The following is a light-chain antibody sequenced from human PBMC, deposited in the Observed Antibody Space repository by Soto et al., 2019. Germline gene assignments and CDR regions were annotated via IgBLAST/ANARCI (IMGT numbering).Light chain of an antibody. CDR3: CSYASSSTYV. CDR1: TSDVGSYNL. CDR2: EGN. Sequence: QSVLTQSASVSGSPGQSITISCTGTTSDVGSYNLVSWYQQYPGKAPKLIISEGNKRPSGVSIRFSGSKSGNTASLIISGLQAEDEADYYCCSYASSSTYVFGTGTKLTVL. V-gene: IGLV2-23*01. J-gene: IGLJ1*01.